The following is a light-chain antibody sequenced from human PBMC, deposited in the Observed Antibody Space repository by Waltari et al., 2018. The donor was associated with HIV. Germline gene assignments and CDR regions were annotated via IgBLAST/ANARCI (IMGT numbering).Light chain of an antibody. CDR1: QSISAK. CDR2: EAA. V-gene: IGKV3-15*01. J-gene: IGKJ2*01. CDR3: QQYDSGPRGIT. Sequence: EIVLTQSPPTLSVSPGQRVTFSCRASQSISAKVAWYQQKPGQAPRLLIYEAATRPTGIPARFSGSGSGTEFTLTISSLQYEDFATYFCQQYDSGPRGITFGQGTMLEIK.